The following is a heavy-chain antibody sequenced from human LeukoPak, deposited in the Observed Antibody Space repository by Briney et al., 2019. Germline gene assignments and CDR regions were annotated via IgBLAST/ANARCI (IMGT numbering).Heavy chain of an antibody. V-gene: IGHV3-53*01. J-gene: IGHJ4*02. CDR2: IYSGGST. D-gene: IGHD6-13*01. CDR3: AREAWGIAAAGSPFDY. Sequence: GGSLRLSCAASGFTVSSNYMSWVRQAPGKGLEWVSVIYSGGSTYYADSVKGRFTISRDNSKNTLYLQMNSLRAEDTAVYYCAREAWGIAAAGSPFDYWGQGTLVTVSS. CDR1: GFTVSSNY.